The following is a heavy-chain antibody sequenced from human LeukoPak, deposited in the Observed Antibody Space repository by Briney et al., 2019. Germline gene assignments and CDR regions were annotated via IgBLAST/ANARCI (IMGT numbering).Heavy chain of an antibody. J-gene: IGHJ5*02. CDR1: GFSLIEYG. CDR3: AKDPVNHSASSVCYGLQS. Sequence: TGGSLRLSCEVSGFSLIEYGIHWVRQAPGKGIEWLSFMRYDDREYYADSVKGRFAISRDNSKNTLFLQMHSLRSEDTAVYYCAKDPVNHSASSVCYGLQSWGQGTLVIVSS. D-gene: IGHD3-22*01. V-gene: IGHV3-30*02. CDR2: MRYDDRE.